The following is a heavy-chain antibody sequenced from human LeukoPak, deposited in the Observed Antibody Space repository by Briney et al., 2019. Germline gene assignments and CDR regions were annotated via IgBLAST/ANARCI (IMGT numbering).Heavy chain of an antibody. Sequence: PGRSLRLSCAASGFTFSSYAMHWVRQAPGKGLEWVAVISYDGSNKYYADSVKGRFTISRDNSKNTLYLQMNSLRAEDTAVYYCARASSTTTVEEITDYWGQGTLATVSS. D-gene: IGHD4-23*01. CDR2: ISYDGSNK. J-gene: IGHJ4*02. CDR1: GFTFSSYA. CDR3: ARASSTTTVEEITDY. V-gene: IGHV3-30-3*01.